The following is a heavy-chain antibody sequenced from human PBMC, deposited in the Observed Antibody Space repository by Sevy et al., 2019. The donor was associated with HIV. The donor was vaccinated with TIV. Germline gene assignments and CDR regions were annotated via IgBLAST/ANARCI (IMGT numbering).Heavy chain of an antibody. CDR1: GFTFSSYA. J-gene: IGHJ5*02. Sequence: GGSLRLSCAASGFTFSSYAMHWVRQAPGKGLEWVAVISYDGSNKYYANSVKGRFTISRDNSKNTLYLQMNSLRAEDTAVYYCARGRIAAAGTLDWFDPWGQGTLVTVSS. V-gene: IGHV3-30-3*01. CDR3: ARGRIAAAGTLDWFDP. D-gene: IGHD6-13*01. CDR2: ISYDGSNK.